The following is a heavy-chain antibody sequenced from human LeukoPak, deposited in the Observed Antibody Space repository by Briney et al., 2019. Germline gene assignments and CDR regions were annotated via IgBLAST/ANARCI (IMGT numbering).Heavy chain of an antibody. V-gene: IGHV4-4*07. CDR1: GASISGYY. J-gene: IGHJ4*02. Sequence: SETLSLTCTVSGASISGYYWSWIRLPAGKGLEWVGRSYNNGSTNCNPSLKSRVTISVDTSKNQLSLRLKSVTAADTAVYYCTRDIGSGDYVFFDSWGQGTRVTVSS. D-gene: IGHD4-17*01. CDR3: TRDIGSGDYVFFDS. CDR2: SYNNGST.